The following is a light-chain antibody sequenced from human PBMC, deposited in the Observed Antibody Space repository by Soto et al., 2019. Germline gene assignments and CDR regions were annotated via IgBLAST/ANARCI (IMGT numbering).Light chain of an antibody. CDR1: RSDVGGYKL. CDR2: EVN. V-gene: IGLV2-23*02. CDR3: CSYAPMHVV. Sequence: QSALTQPASVSGSPGQTITISCTGTRSDVGGYKLVSWYQHHPGKAPKVMIYEVNKRPSGVSNRFSGSKSGNTASLTISGLQAEDEADYYCCSYAPMHVVFGGGTKVTVL. J-gene: IGLJ2*01.